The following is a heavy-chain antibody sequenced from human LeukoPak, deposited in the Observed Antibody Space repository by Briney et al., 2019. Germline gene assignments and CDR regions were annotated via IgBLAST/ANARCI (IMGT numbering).Heavy chain of an antibody. CDR2: IYYSGST. CDR1: GGSISSSSYY. V-gene: IGHV4-39*07. Sequence: NSSETLSLTCAVSGGSISSSSYYWGWIRQPPGKGLEWIGSIYYSGSTYYNPSLKSRVTISVDTSKNQFSLKLSSVTAADTAVYYCARQQYPGIAAAGTGYYFDYWGQGTLVTVSS. J-gene: IGHJ4*02. CDR3: ARQQYPGIAAAGTGYYFDY. D-gene: IGHD6-13*01.